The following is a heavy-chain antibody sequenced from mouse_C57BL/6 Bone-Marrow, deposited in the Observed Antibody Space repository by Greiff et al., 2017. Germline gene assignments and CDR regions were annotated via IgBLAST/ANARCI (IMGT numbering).Heavy chain of an antibody. CDR2: IWRGGST. CDR1: GFSLTSYG. V-gene: IGHV2-5*01. D-gene: IGHD1-1*01. Sequence: VKLVESGPGLVQPSQSLSITCTVSGFSLTSYGVHWVRQSPGKGLEWLGVIWRGGSTDYNAAFMSRLSITKDNSKSQVFFKMNSLQADDTAIYYCAKSLTTVVAGYWYFDVWGTGTTVTVSS. CDR3: AKSLTTVVAGYWYFDV. J-gene: IGHJ1*03.